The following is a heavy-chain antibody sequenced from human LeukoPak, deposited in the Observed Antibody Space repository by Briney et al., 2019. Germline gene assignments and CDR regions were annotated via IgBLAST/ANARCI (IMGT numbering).Heavy chain of an antibody. CDR2: IYTSGST. D-gene: IGHD2-2*01. CDR1: GGSFSGYY. V-gene: IGHV4-59*10. Sequence: SETLSLTCAVYGGSFSGYYWSWIRQPAGKGLEWIGRIYTSGSTNYNPSLKSRVTISVDTSKNQFSLKLSSVTAADTAVYYCARYCSSTSCYGSFDYWGQGTLVTVSS. CDR3: ARYCSSTSCYGSFDY. J-gene: IGHJ4*02.